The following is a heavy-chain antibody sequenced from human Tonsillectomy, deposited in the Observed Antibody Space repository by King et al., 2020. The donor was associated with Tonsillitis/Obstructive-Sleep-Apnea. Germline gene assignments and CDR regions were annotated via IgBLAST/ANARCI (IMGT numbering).Heavy chain of an antibody. CDR3: ARHSWYGSSWPPGY. CDR2: IYYSGST. D-gene: IGHD6-13*01. V-gene: IGHV4-39*01. Sequence: QLQESGPGLVKPSETLSLTCTVSGGSISSSSYYWGWIRQPPGKGLGWIGSIYYSGSTYYNPSLKSRVTISVDTSKNQFSLKLSSVTAADTAVYYCARHSWYGSSWPPGYWGQGTLVTVSS. J-gene: IGHJ4*02. CDR1: GGSISSSSYY.